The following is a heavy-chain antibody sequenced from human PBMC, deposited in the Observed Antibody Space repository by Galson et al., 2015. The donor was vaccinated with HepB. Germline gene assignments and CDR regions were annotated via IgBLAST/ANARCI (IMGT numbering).Heavy chain of an antibody. J-gene: IGHJ4*02. V-gene: IGHV1-69*02. CDR1: GGTFSSYT. Sequence: SVKVSCKASGGTFSSYTISWVRQAPGQGLEWMGRIIPILGIANYAQKFQGRVTITADKSTSTAYMELSSLRSEDTAVYYCARVRSGYDVFLDYWGQGTLVTVSS. CDR3: ARVRSGYDVFLDY. CDR2: IIPILGIA. D-gene: IGHD5-12*01.